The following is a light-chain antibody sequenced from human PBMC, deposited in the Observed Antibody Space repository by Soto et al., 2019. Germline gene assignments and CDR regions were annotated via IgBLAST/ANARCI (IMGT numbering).Light chain of an antibody. J-gene: IGLJ3*02. V-gene: IGLV2-8*01. CDR1: SSDVGAYDY. CDR3: SSYAGSNTFL. CDR2: DVN. Sequence: QLVLTQPPSASGSLGQSVTFSCAGTSSDVGAYDYVSWYQQHPGKAPKLMIFDVNKRPSGVPDRFSGSKSGNTASLTVSGLQAEDEADFYCSSYAGSNTFLFGGGTKLTVL.